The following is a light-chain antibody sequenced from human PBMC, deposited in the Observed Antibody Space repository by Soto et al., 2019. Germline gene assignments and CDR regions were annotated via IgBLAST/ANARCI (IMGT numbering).Light chain of an antibody. CDR1: SSNIGSNS. V-gene: IGLV1-44*01. CDR3: AAWDYSLNGRAV. J-gene: IGLJ3*02. Sequence: QSVLTQPPSASGTPGQRVTISCSGSSSNIGSNSVKWYQQLPGTAPKLLIYSNNQRPSGVPDRFSGSRSGTSASLAISGLQAEDEGDYYCAAWDYSLNGRAVFGGGTQLTVL. CDR2: SNN.